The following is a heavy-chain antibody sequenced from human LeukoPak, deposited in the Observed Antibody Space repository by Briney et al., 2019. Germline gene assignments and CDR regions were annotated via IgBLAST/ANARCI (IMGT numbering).Heavy chain of an antibody. CDR3: ARSDYGDYVAGEYFQH. CDR2: ISAYNGNT. Sequence: GASVKVSCKASGYTFTSYGISWVRQAPGQGLEWMGWISAYNGNTSYAQKLQGRVTMTTDTSTSTAYMELRSPRTDDTAVYYCARSDYGDYVAGEYFQHWGQGTLVTVSS. CDR1: GYTFTSYG. J-gene: IGHJ1*01. D-gene: IGHD4-17*01. V-gene: IGHV1-18*01.